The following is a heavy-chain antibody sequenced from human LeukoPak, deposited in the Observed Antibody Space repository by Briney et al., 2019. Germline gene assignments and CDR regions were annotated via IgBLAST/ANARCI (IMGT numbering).Heavy chain of an antibody. V-gene: IGHV4-59*01. CDR2: IYYSGST. J-gene: IGHJ4*02. Sequence: SETLSLTCTVSGGSISRYYWSWIRQPPGKGLEWIGYIYYSGSTNYNPSLKSRVTISVDTSKNQFSLKLSSVTAADTAVYYCARDGGNSGGLDYWGQGTLVTVSS. D-gene: IGHD4-23*01. CDR3: ARDGGNSGGLDY. CDR1: GGSISRYY.